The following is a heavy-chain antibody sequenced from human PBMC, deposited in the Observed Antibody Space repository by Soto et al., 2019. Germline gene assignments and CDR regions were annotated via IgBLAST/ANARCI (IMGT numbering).Heavy chain of an antibody. CDR2: IYPGDSDT. V-gene: IGHV5-51*01. D-gene: IGHD6-13*01. CDR1: GYSFTSYW. CDR3: ARHGSNSINYYYGMDV. J-gene: IGHJ6*02. Sequence: GESLKISCKGSGYSFTSYWIGWVRQMPGKGLEWMGIIYPGDSDTRYSPSFQGQVTISADKSISTAYLQWSSLKASDTAMYYCARHGSNSINYYYGMDVWGQGTTVTVSS.